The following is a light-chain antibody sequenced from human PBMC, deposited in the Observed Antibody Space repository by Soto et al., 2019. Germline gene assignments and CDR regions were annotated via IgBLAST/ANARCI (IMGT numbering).Light chain of an antibody. CDR1: SSDIGDYNY. V-gene: IGLV2-14*01. CDR3: SSYTNSNTCV. Sequence: QSALTQPASVSGSPGQSISISCTGTSSDIGDYNYVSWYQQHPGKAPKLIISEVSNRPSGVSNRFSGSKSGNTASLTISGLQAEDEADYYCSSYTNSNTCVFGNGTKVTVX. J-gene: IGLJ1*01. CDR2: EVS.